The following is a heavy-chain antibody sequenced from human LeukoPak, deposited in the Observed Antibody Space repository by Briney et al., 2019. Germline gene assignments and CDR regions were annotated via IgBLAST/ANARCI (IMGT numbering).Heavy chain of an antibody. CDR1: GYTFTSYG. J-gene: IGHJ4*02. CDR3: ARDHSIVATKVDY. D-gene: IGHD5-12*01. Sequence: ASVKVSCMASGYTFTSYGFSWVRQAPGQGVDGMGWISAYNGNTNYAQKLQGRVTMTTDTSTSTAYMELRSLRPDDTAVYYCARDHSIVATKVDYWGQGTLVTVSS. V-gene: IGHV1-18*04. CDR2: ISAYNGNT.